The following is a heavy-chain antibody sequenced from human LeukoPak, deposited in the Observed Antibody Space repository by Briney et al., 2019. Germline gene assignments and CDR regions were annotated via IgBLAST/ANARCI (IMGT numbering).Heavy chain of an antibody. CDR1: GFTFSNYW. J-gene: IGHJ4*02. D-gene: IGHD4/OR15-4a*01. CDR2: IYSDNT. Sequence: GGSLRLSCAASGFTFSNYWMSWVRQAPGKGLEWVSFIYSDNTHYSDSVKGRFTISRDNSKNTLYLQMNSLRAEDTAVYYCARRAGAYSHPYDYWGQGTLVTVSS. V-gene: IGHV3-53*01. CDR3: ARRAGAYSHPYDY.